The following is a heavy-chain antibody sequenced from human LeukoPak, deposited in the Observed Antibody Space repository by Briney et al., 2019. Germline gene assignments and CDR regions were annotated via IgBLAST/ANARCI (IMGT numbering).Heavy chain of an antibody. CDR3: ARSGFDILTGYYPYYYYYMDV. D-gene: IGHD3-9*01. Sequence: SETLSLTCAVYGGSLSGYYWSWIRQPPGKGLEWIGEINHSGSTNYNPSLKSRVTISVDTSKNQFSLKLSSVTAADTAVYYCARSGFDILTGYYPYYYYYMDVWGKGTTVTISS. CDR2: INHSGST. V-gene: IGHV4-34*01. J-gene: IGHJ6*03. CDR1: GGSLSGYY.